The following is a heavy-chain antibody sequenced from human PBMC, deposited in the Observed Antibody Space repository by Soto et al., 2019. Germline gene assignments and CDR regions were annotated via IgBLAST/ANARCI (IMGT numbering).Heavy chain of an antibody. CDR2: IIPIFGTA. CDR1: GGTFSSYA. CDR3: ARVEAAAGTWWFDP. V-gene: IGHV1-69*05. J-gene: IGHJ5*02. Sequence: GASVKVSCKASGGTFSSYAISWVRQAPGQGLEWMGGIIPIFGTANYAQKLQGRVTMTTDTSTSTAYMELRSLRSDDTAVYYCARVEAAAGTWWFDPWGQGTLVTVSS. D-gene: IGHD6-13*01.